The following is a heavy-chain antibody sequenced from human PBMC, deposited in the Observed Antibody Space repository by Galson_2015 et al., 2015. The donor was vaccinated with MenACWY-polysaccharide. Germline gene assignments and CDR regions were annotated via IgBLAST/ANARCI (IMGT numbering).Heavy chain of an antibody. Sequence: SLRLCCAASGFTFRSYGMHWVRQAPGKGLEWVTLIYYDGSKKEYADSVKGRFTISRDNSKNTLYLQMDSLRAEDTAVYYCSRLQSKYMDVWGKGTTVTVSS. CDR2: IYYDGSKK. CDR3: SRLQSKYMDV. CDR1: GFTFRSYG. D-gene: IGHD4-11*01. V-gene: IGHV3-30*12. J-gene: IGHJ6*04.